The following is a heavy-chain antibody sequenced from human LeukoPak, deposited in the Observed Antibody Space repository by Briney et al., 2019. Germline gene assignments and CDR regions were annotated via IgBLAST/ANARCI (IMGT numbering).Heavy chain of an antibody. CDR2: ISAYNGNT. Sequence: ASVKVSRKASGYTLTSYGISWVRQAPGQGLEWMGWISAYNGNTNYAQKLQGRVTMTTDASTSTAYMELRSLRSDDTAVYYCARDSSGSYLGRDYYYYYMDVWGKGTTVTVSS. D-gene: IGHD1-26*01. CDR3: ARDSSGSYLGRDYYYYYMDV. V-gene: IGHV1-18*01. CDR1: GYTLTSYG. J-gene: IGHJ6*03.